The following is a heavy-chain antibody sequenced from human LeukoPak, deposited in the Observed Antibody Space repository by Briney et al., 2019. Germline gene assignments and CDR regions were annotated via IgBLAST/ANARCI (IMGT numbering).Heavy chain of an antibody. CDR2: LYYSGST. V-gene: IGHV4-59*01. CDR3: AREGLLAGRDFQH. Sequence: SETLSLTCTVSGGSISSYYWSWIRQPPGKGLEWIGYLYYSGSTNHNPSLKSRVTISVDTSKNQFSLKLSSVTAADTAVYYCAREGLLAGRDFQHWGQGTLVTVSS. D-gene: IGHD3-10*01. J-gene: IGHJ1*01. CDR1: GGSISSYY.